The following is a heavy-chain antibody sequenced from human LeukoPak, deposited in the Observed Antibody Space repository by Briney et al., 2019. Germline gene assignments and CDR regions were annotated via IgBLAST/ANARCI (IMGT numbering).Heavy chain of an antibody. CDR3: VKEDAIVAYFDH. CDR2: ISGGGGST. CDR1: GFTFTSYS. D-gene: IGHD5-12*01. V-gene: IGHV3-23*01. Sequence: PGGSLRLSCAASGFTFTSYSMNWVRQAPGKGLEWVSTISGGGGSTYYADSVKGRFTISRDNSKNTLYLQMSSLRAEDTAVYYCVKEDAIVAYFDHWGQGTLVTVSS. J-gene: IGHJ4*02.